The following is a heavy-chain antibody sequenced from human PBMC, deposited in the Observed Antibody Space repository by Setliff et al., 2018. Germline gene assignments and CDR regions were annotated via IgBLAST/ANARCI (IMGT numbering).Heavy chain of an antibody. V-gene: IGHV4-39*01. D-gene: IGHD1-7*01. CDR3: ARTGTYGYFDS. J-gene: IGHJ4*02. Sequence: WGWIRQPPGKGLEWIGRIHYRGTTYSNASLASRLTLSVDTSKNQFSLKLTSVTASDTAVYYCARTGTYGYFDSWGQGTRVTVSS. CDR2: IHYRGTT.